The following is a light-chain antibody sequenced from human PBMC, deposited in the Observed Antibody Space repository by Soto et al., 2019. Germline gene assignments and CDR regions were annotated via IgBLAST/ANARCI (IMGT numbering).Light chain of an antibody. CDR2: ATS. J-gene: IGKJ1*01. Sequence: AIQMTQSPSSLSASVGDRVTITCRASQDIRNDLGWYQQKPGKAPKVLISATSTLQSGVPSRFSGTGSGTEFTLTISGLQPEDLATYYCLQDFNYPRTFGQGTKVEIK. CDR1: QDIRND. CDR3: LQDFNYPRT. V-gene: IGKV1-6*01.